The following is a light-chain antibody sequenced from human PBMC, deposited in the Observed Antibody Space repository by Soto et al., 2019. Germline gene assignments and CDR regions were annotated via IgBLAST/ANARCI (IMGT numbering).Light chain of an antibody. CDR2: DVS. Sequence: QSALTQPASVSGSPGQSITISCTGTSSDVGGYNYVSWYQQHPGKAPKRMIYDVSNRPSGVSNRFSGSKSGNTASLTISGLQAEDEADYYCSSYTSSSLHVFGTGTKLTVL. J-gene: IGLJ1*01. V-gene: IGLV2-14*03. CDR1: SSDVGGYNY. CDR3: SSYTSSSLHV.